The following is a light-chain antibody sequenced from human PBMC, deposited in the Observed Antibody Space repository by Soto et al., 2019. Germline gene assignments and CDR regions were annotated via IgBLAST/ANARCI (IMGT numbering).Light chain of an antibody. V-gene: IGKV1-16*01. CDR3: QQYKSHPLT. CDR2: AAS. J-gene: IGKJ3*01. Sequence: DIQMTQSPSSLSASVGDRVTITCRASQDITNYVAWLQQKPGKAPTSLIYAASSLQSGVPSRFSGSGSGTDFTLTISSLQPEDFATYYCQQYKSHPLTFGPGTRVDIK. CDR1: QDITNY.